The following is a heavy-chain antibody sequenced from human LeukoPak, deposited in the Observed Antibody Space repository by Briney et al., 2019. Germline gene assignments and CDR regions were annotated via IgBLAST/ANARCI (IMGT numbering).Heavy chain of an antibody. V-gene: IGHV3-23*01. CDR3: AKAPAGPEYSSTWKFGYNWFDP. CDR2: IGGSGGST. Sequence: SGGSLRLSCAASGFTFSSFGMSWVRQAPGKGLEWVSAIGGSGGSTYYADYVKGRFTISRDNSKNKLYLQMNSLRVDDTAIYYCAKAPAGPEYSSTWKFGYNWFDPWGQGTLVTVSS. J-gene: IGHJ5*02. D-gene: IGHD6-13*01. CDR1: GFTFSSFG.